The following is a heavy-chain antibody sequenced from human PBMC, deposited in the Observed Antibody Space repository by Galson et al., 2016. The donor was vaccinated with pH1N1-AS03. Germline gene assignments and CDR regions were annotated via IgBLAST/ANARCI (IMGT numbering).Heavy chain of an antibody. CDR2: IIPLFGTA. J-gene: IGHJ3*01. V-gene: IGHV1-69*13. CDR1: GGTLRNYA. CDR3: ATEREVVVFNQDGFYV. Sequence: SVKVSCKASGGTLRNYAFTWVRQAPGQGLEWMGGIIPLFGTANYAQNFQGKITITADESTNTVYMDLSSLRSEDTAIYYCATEREVVVFNQDGFYVWGRGTMVTVSS. D-gene: IGHD3-22*01.